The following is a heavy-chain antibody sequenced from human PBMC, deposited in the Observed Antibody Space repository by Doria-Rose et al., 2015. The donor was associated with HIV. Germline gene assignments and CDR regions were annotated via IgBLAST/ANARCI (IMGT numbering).Heavy chain of an antibody. D-gene: IGHD3-3*01. CDR3: AKAPIIGPKYYFYMDV. CDR1: GFSFESYA. J-gene: IGHJ6*03. V-gene: IGHV3-9*01. CDR2: IRWDSGAK. Sequence: ESGGGLVQPGRSLRLSCVGSGFSFESYAMHWVRLAPGKGLEWVAGIRWDSGAKGNADSVEGRVTISRDNAKKSVYLEMRSLRPEDTAFYYCAKAPIIGPKYYFYMDVWGKGTSVTVSS.